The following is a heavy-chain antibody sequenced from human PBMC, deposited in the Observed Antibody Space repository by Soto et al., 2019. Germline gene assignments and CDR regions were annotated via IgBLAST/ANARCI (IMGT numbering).Heavy chain of an antibody. CDR3: AKPKTPAGPYGSGSALDYFDY. J-gene: IGHJ4*02. CDR2: IWYDGSNK. Sequence: PGGSLRLSCAASGFTFSSYGMHWVRQAPGKGLEWVAVIWYDGSNKYYADSVKGRFTISRDSSKNTLYLQMNSLRAEDTAVYYCAKPKTPAGPYGSGSALDYFDYWGQGALVTVSS. CDR1: GFTFSSYG. D-gene: IGHD3-10*01. V-gene: IGHV3-33*06.